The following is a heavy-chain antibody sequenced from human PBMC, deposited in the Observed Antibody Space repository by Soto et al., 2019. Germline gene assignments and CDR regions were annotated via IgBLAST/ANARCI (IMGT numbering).Heavy chain of an antibody. CDR1: GYTFTSYG. D-gene: IGHD2-8*01. Sequence: QVQLVQSGAEVKKPGASVKVSCKASGYTFTSYGLTWVRQAPGQGLEWMGWISADSGNTNYAQKFQGRITMTIDTSTSTAYMELRSMRPDNTAMYVCAREQRCTDGICSVYWGQGPLVNVSS. CDR3: AREQRCTDGICSVY. V-gene: IGHV1-18*04. CDR2: ISADSGNT. J-gene: IGHJ4*02.